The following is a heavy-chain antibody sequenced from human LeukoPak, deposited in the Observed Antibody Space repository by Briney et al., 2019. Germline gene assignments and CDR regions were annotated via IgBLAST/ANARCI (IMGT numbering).Heavy chain of an antibody. CDR3: VRDWGNDREFDY. V-gene: IGHV3-13*01. D-gene: IGHD3-16*02. CDR2: IGTAGDT. CDR1: GFTFSSYD. Sequence: GGSLRLSCAASGFTFSSYDMHWVHQATGKGLEWVSAIGTAGDTYYPGSVKGRFTISRDNAKNSVNLQMSSLREEDTAVYYCVRDWGNDREFDYWGQGTLVTVSS. J-gene: IGHJ4*02.